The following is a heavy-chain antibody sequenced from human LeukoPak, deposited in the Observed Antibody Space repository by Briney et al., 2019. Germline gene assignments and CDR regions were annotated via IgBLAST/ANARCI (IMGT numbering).Heavy chain of an antibody. V-gene: IGHV4-59*01. Sequence: PSETLSLTCTVSGGSISSYYWSWIRQPPGKGLEWIGYIYYSGSTNHNPSLKSRVTISVDTSKNQFSLKLSSVTAADTAVYYCAGRGVRFFDYWGQGTLVTVSS. J-gene: IGHJ4*02. D-gene: IGHD3-10*01. CDR3: AGRGVRFFDY. CDR1: GGSISSYY. CDR2: IYYSGST.